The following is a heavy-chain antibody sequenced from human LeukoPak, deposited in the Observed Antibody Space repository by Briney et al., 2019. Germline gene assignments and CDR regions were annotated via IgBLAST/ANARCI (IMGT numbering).Heavy chain of an antibody. Sequence: GGSLRLSCAVSGFTFSDYYLSWIRQAPGRGLEWVSYISSSSTYTKYADSVKGRVTISRDNAKNSLYLQMNSVRAEDTAVYYCALHSSSWTIDSWGQGTLVTVSS. CDR1: GFTFSDYY. D-gene: IGHD6-13*01. J-gene: IGHJ4*02. CDR3: ALHSSSWTIDS. V-gene: IGHV3-11*06. CDR2: ISSSSTYT.